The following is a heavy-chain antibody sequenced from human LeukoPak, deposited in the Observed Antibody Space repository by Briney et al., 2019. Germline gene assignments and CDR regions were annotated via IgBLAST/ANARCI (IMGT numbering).Heavy chain of an antibody. CDR3: AKTLGYSSSWYFSY. Sequence: GGSLRLSCAASGFTFSSYAMSWVRQAPGKGLEWVSAISGSGGSTYYADSVKGRFTIPRDNSKNTLYLQMNSLRAEDTAVYYCAKTLGYSSSWYFSYWGQGTLVTVSS. D-gene: IGHD6-13*01. J-gene: IGHJ4*02. V-gene: IGHV3-23*01. CDR2: ISGSGGST. CDR1: GFTFSSYA.